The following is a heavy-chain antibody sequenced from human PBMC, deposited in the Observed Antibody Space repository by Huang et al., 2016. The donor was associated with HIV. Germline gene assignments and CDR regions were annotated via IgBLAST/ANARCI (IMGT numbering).Heavy chain of an antibody. Sequence: EVQLVQSGAEVKKPGESLTISCRGSANSFTSHWIGWVRQMAGKGLEWMGIIDPGESETRYSPSFQGQVTISVDKSSNTAYLQWRSLKASDTAMYYCARLLEYYFDYWGQGTLVTVSS. V-gene: IGHV5-51*01. CDR2: IDPGESET. J-gene: IGHJ4*02. CDR3: ARLLEYYFDY. CDR1: ANSFTSHW.